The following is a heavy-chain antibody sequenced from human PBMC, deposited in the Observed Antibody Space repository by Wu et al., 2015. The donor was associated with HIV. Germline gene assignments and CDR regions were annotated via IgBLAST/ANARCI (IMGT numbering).Heavy chain of an antibody. V-gene: IGHV1-2*02. Sequence: QVQVVQSGAEVKKPGASVKVSCKASGYTFTGYYMHWVRQAPGQGLEWMGWINPNSGGTNYAQKLQGRVTMTTDTSTSTAYMELRSLRSDDTAVYYCARVTSDGSSSWYWFDPWGQGTLVHRLL. J-gene: IGHJ5*02. CDR1: GYTFTGYY. D-gene: IGHD6-13*01. CDR2: INPNSGGT. CDR3: ARVTSDGSSSWYWFDP.